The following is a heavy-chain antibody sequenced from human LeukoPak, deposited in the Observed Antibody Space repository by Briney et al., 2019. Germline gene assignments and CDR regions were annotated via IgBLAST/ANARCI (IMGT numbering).Heavy chain of an antibody. CDR2: ISGSGGST. J-gene: IGHJ3*02. D-gene: IGHD4-17*01. V-gene: IGHV3-23*01. CDR3: AKLDAPGLRPFRAFDI. Sequence: GGSLRLSCAASGFTFSSYAMSWVRQAPGKGLEWVSAISGSGGSTYYADSVKGRFTISRDNSKNTLYLHMNSLRAEDTAVYYCAKLDAPGLRPFRAFDIWGQGTMVTVSS. CDR1: GFTFSSYA.